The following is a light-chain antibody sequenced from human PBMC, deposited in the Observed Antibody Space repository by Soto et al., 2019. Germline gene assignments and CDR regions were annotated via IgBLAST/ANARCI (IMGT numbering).Light chain of an antibody. CDR2: GAS. CDR3: QQYGSSPIT. Sequence: EIVLTQSPGTLSLSPGERATLSCRASQSVSNSYLAWYQQKPGLAPRLLIYGASTRATAIPDRFSGSGSGTHFTLTISRLELEDFAMYYCQQYGSSPITFGQGTRLAIK. CDR1: QSVSNSY. J-gene: IGKJ5*01. V-gene: IGKV3-20*01.